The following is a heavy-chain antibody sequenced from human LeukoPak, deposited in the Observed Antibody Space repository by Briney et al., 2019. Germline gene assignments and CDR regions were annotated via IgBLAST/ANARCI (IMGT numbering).Heavy chain of an antibody. CDR2: IYYSGST. CDR1: GGSISSGDYY. D-gene: IGHD3-10*01. Sequence: SQTLSLTYTVSGGSISSGDYYWSWIRQPPGKGLEWIGYIYYSGSTYYNPSLKSRVTISVDTSKNQFSLKLSSVTAADTAVYYCARVGTMVRGVIGGWFDPWGQGTLVTVSS. CDR3: ARVGTMVRGVIGGWFDP. J-gene: IGHJ5*02. V-gene: IGHV4-30-4*01.